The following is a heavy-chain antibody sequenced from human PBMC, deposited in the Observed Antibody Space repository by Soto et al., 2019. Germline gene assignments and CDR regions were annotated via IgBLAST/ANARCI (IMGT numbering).Heavy chain of an antibody. D-gene: IGHD6-6*01. CDR1: GFTFSSYA. Sequence: PGGSLRLSCAASGFTFSSYAMHWVRQAPGKGLEWVAVISYDGSNKYYADSVKGRFTISRDNSKNTLYLQMNSLRAEDTAVYYCARDGGAARPNYYYGMDVWGQGTTVTVSS. V-gene: IGHV3-30-3*01. CDR3: ARDGGAARPNYYYGMDV. CDR2: ISYDGSNK. J-gene: IGHJ6*02.